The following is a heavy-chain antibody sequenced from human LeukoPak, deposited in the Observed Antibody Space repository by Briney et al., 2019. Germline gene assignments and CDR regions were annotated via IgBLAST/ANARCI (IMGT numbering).Heavy chain of an antibody. Sequence: GGSLRLSCAASGFTFDDYAMHWVRQAPGKGLEWVSGISWNSGSIGYADSVKGRFTISRDNAKNSLYLQMNSLRAEDTALYYCAKGDTAKRSYYYYYMDVWGKGTTVTVSS. J-gene: IGHJ6*03. D-gene: IGHD5-18*01. V-gene: IGHV3-9*01. CDR2: ISWNSGSI. CDR3: AKGDTAKRSYYYYYMDV. CDR1: GFTFDDYA.